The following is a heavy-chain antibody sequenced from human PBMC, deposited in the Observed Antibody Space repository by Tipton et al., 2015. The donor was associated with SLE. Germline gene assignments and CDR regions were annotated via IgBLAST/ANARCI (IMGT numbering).Heavy chain of an antibody. Sequence: GSLRLSCVASGFTFSSHWMNWVRQAPGKGLEWVSTISGRGVTTYYAESVKGRFTISRDSSRNTLYLEMNNLRAEDTAIYFCAKVSTIAVAGAGFDYWGQGTLVTVSS. CDR2: ISGRGVTT. CDR1: GFTFSSHW. V-gene: IGHV3-23*01. CDR3: AKVSTIAVAGAGFDY. D-gene: IGHD6-19*01. J-gene: IGHJ4*02.